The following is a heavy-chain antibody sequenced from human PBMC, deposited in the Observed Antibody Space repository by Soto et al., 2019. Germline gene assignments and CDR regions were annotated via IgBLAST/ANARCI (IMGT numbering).Heavy chain of an antibody. CDR3: TAEDGWFDP. Sequence: GGSLRLSCAASGFTLSNVWRNWVRQAPGKGLEWVGRIKSKAHGGTIDYAAPVKGRFTISRDDSKDTLYLEMNSLKTEDTAVYYCTAEDGWFDPWGQGTLVTVSS. CDR1: GFTLSNVW. V-gene: IGHV3-15*07. J-gene: IGHJ5*02. CDR2: IKSKAHGGTI.